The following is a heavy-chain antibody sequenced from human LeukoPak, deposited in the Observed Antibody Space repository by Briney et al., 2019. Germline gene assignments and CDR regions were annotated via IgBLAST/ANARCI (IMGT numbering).Heavy chain of an antibody. CDR2: ISSGGGTI. J-gene: IGHJ2*01. CDR3: ARRWAGTGSPYWYFDL. V-gene: IGHV3-48*03. CDR1: GFTFSSYE. Sequence: GGSLRLSCAASGFTFSSYEMNWVRQAPEKGLEWVSYISSGGGTIFYVDSVKGRFTISRYSAKNSLYLQMDSLRAEDTAVYYCARRWAGTGSPYWYFDLWGRGTLMTVSS. D-gene: IGHD3/OR15-3a*01.